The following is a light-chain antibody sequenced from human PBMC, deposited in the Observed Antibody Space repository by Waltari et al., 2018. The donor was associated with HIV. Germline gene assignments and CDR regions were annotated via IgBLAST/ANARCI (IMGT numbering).Light chain of an antibody. CDR3: QSYVSGLSVVI. CDR2: GNS. Sequence: QSVLTQPPSVSGAPGQRVTISCTGSSSNIGAGYDVHWYQHLPGTAPKLLIYGNSSRPSGVPDRVYGSKSGNSDSLAITGLQAEDESHYYCQSYVSGLSVVIFGGGTKLTVL. J-gene: IGLJ2*01. V-gene: IGLV1-40*01. CDR1: SSNIGAGYD.